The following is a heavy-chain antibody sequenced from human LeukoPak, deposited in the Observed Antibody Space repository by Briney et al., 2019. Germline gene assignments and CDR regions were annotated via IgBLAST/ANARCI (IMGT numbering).Heavy chain of an antibody. CDR1: GGSISSGGYS. CDR3: ARAGSSSGHDYWYFDL. J-gene: IGHJ2*01. V-gene: IGHV4-30-2*01. Sequence: SQTLSLTCAVSGGSISSGGYSWRWIRQPPGTGLEWIGYIYHSGSTYYNPSLKSRVTISVDRSKNQFSLKLSSVTAADTAVYYCARAGSSSGHDYWYFDLWGRGTLVTVSS. CDR2: IYHSGST. D-gene: IGHD6-6*01.